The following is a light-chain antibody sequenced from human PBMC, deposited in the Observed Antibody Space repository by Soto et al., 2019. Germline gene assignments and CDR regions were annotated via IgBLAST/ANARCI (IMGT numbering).Light chain of an antibody. CDR1: QGISSY. CDR2: DAS. V-gene: IGKV1-9*01. Sequence: IQLTQSPSSLSASVGDRVTITCRASQGISSYLGWYQQKPGKAPNLLIYDASTLHSGVPSRFSGGGSGTDFTLTISSLQPDDFATYYCQQSYSSPRKFGQGTKVDIK. CDR3: QQSYSSPRK. J-gene: IGKJ1*01.